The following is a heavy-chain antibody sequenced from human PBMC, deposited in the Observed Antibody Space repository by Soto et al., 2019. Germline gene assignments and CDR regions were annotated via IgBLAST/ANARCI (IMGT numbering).Heavy chain of an antibody. Sequence: PSETLSLTCTVSGGSICSGGYYWSWIRQHPGKGLEWIGYIYYSGSTYYNPSLKSRVTISVDTSKNQFSLKLSSVTAADTAVYYCARDRTYYYGSGSYFFDYWGQGTLVTVSS. CDR1: GGSICSGGYY. CDR2: IYYSGST. J-gene: IGHJ4*02. CDR3: ARDRTYYYGSGSYFFDY. D-gene: IGHD3-10*01. V-gene: IGHV4-31*03.